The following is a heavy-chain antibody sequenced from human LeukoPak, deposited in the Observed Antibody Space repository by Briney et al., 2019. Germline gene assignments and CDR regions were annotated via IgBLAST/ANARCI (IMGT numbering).Heavy chain of an antibody. CDR1: GGSISSGDYY. V-gene: IGHV4-30-4*08. CDR3: AREGRITIFGVVIPNAFDI. Sequence: SETLSLTCTVSGGSISSGDYYWSWIRQPPGKGLEWIGYIYYSGSTYYNPSLKSRVTISVDTSKNQFSLKLSSVTAADTAVYYCAREGRITIFGVVIPNAFDIWGQGTMVTVSS. D-gene: IGHD3-3*01. J-gene: IGHJ3*02. CDR2: IYYSGST.